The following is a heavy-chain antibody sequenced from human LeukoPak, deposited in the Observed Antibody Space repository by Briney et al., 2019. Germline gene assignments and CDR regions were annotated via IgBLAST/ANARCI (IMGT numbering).Heavy chain of an antibody. CDR2: IYYTGNT. CDR3: TRDKWTGGGLSQFDP. CDR1: GGSIGDYY. Sequence: SETLSLTCTVSGGSIGDYYWSWIRQPPGKGLEWIAYIYYTGNTKVNPSLKSRVTVSVDTSKNQFSLEVTSVTAADTAVYYCTRDKWTGGGLSQFDPWGQGTLVTVSS. D-gene: IGHD2-8*02. V-gene: IGHV4-59*01. J-gene: IGHJ5*02.